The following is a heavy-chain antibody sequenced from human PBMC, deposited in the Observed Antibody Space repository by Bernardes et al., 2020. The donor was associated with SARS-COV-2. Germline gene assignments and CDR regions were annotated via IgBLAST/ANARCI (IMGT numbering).Heavy chain of an antibody. CDR3: ARGPNFSNSWNYYLDY. CDR2: INPNIGDT. CDR1: GYTFIGYY. J-gene: IGHJ4*02. D-gene: IGHD6-13*01. V-gene: IGHV1-2*02. Sequence: ASVKVSCKASGYTFIGYYIHWVRQAPGQGLEWMGWINPNIGDTNYAQRFQGRVTMTRDTSINTAYMELSRLRSDDTAVYYCARGPNFSNSWNYYLDYWGQGTLATVSS.